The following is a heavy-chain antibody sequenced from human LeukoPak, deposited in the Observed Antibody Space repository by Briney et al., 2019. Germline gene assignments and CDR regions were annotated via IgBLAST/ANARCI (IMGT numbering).Heavy chain of an antibody. CDR3: ATHYDSWSGSTHYYYYMDV. J-gene: IGHJ6*03. Sequence: ASVKVSCKASGGTFSSYAISWVRQAPGQGLERMGGIIPVFGTANYAQKFQGRVTITTDESTSTAYMELSSLRSEDTAVYYCATHYDSWSGSTHYYYYMDVWGKGTTVTVSS. D-gene: IGHD3-3*01. CDR1: GGTFSSYA. CDR2: IIPVFGTA. V-gene: IGHV1-69*05.